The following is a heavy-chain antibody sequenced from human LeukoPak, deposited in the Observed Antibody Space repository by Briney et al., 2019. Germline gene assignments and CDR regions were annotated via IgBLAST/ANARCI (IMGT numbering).Heavy chain of an antibody. CDR1: GYSISSGYY. J-gene: IGHJ4*02. CDR3: ARHESPGGATIH. Sequence: NPSETLSLTCAVSGYSISSGYYWAWIRPPPGKGLEWIGSIYHSGSTYYNPSLKSRVTISVDTSKNQFSLKLSSVTAADTAVYYCARHESPGGATIHWGQGTLVTVSS. D-gene: IGHD1-26*01. CDR2: IYHSGST. V-gene: IGHV4-38-2*01.